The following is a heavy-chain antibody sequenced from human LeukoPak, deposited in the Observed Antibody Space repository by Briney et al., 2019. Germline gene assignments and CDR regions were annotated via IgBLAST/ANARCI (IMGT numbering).Heavy chain of an antibody. V-gene: IGHV4-39*07. Sequence: SETLSLTCTVSGGSISSSSYYWGWIRQPPGKGLEWIGSIYYSGSTYYNPSLKSRVTISVDTSKNQFSLKLSSVTAADTAVYYCARSRASRAVRGVTHFDLWGRGTLVTVSS. D-gene: IGHD3-10*01. CDR2: IYYSGST. CDR3: ARSRASRAVRGVTHFDL. J-gene: IGHJ2*01. CDR1: GGSISSSSYY.